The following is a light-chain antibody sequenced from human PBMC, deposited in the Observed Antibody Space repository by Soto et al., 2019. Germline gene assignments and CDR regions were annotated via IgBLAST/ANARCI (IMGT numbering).Light chain of an antibody. CDR2: EVS. J-gene: IGLJ2*01. CDR3: SSYTSPSTLV. CDR1: SSDVGGYNY. V-gene: IGLV2-14*01. Sequence: QSALTQPASVSGSPGQSITISCTGTSSDVGGYNYVSWYQQHPGKAPKLMIYEVSNRPSGVSNRFSGSKSGITASLTISGLQAEDEADYYCSSYTSPSTLVFGGGTKLTVL.